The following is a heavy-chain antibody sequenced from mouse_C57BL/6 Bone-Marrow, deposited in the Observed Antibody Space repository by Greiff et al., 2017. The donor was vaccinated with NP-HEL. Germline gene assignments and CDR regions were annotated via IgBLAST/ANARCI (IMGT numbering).Heavy chain of an antibody. CDR2: IDPEHGET. CDR1: FFNFHDYY. CDR3: ARRTGVPVYFDY. Sequence: PVSSFPFSFTASFFNFHDYYMHLVHHLPEPGLDWIGRIDPEHGETKYAPTFQGKATITAETSSNTAYLQLSSLTSEDTAVYYCARRTGVPVYFDYWGQGTTLTVSS. V-gene: IGHV14-2*01. J-gene: IGHJ2*01.